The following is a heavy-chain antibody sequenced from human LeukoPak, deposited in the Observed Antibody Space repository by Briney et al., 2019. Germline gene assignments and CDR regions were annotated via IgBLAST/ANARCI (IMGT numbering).Heavy chain of an antibody. V-gene: IGHV1-69*04. D-gene: IGHD4-23*01. CDR1: GGTFSSYA. J-gene: IGHJ4*02. CDR2: IIPIFGIA. Sequence: SVKVSCKASGGTFSSYAISWVRQAPGQGLEWMGRIIPIFGIANYAQKFQGRVTITADKSTSTAYMELSSLRSEDTAVYYCAGWEGGNSGYYFDYWGQETLVTVSS. CDR3: AGWEGGNSGYYFDY.